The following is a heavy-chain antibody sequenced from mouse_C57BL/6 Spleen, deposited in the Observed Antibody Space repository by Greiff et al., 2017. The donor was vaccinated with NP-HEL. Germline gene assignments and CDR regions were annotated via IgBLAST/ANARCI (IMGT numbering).Heavy chain of an antibody. J-gene: IGHJ4*01. CDR1: GFTFSDYG. V-gene: IGHV5-15*01. Sequence: EVMLVESGGGLVQPGGSLKLSCAASGFTFSDYGMAWVRQAPRKGPEWVAFISNLAYSIYYADTVTGRFTISRENAKNTLYLEMSSLRSEDTAMYYCARQAYSNYPYYAMDYWGQGTSVTVSS. CDR3: ARQAYSNYPYYAMDY. CDR2: ISNLAYSI. D-gene: IGHD2-5*01.